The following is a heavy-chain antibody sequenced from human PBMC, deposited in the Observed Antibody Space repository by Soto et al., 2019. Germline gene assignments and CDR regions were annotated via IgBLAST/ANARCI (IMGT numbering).Heavy chain of an antibody. CDR2: ISSDSTYI. Sequence: GGSLRLSCAASGFPFSSFTINWVRQAPGKGLEWVSSISSDSTYIFYAGSVKGRFTISRDNAKNSLYLQMNSLRAEDSALYYCATVGYYYYAMDVWGRGTPVTVSS. CDR1: GFPFSSFT. J-gene: IGHJ6*02. V-gene: IGHV3-21*01. CDR3: ATVGYYYYAMDV.